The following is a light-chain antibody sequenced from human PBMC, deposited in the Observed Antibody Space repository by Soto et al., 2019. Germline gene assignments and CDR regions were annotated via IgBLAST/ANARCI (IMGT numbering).Light chain of an antibody. CDR1: NSDVGGYNY. V-gene: IGLV2-11*01. CDR2: DVS. Sequence: QSVLTQPRSVSGSPGQSVTISCSGTNSDVGGYNYVSWYQQHPGKVPKLMIYDVSKRPSGVPDRFSGSKSGNTASLTISGLQAEDEADYYCCSYAGDYNIDVFGGGTKLTVL. J-gene: IGLJ3*02. CDR3: CSYAGDYNIDV.